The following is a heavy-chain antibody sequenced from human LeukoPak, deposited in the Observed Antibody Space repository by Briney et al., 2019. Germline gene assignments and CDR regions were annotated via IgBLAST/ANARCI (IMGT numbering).Heavy chain of an antibody. Sequence: GGSLRLSCAASGFTFSSYSMNWVRQAPGKGLEWGSYISSSSSTIYYADSGKGPFTLSRDHAKNSLYLQMNSLRAEDTAVYYCARDGQLEPYYFDYWGQGTLVTVSS. CDR3: ARDGQLEPYYFDY. J-gene: IGHJ4*02. CDR1: GFTFSSYS. D-gene: IGHD1-1*01. CDR2: ISSSSSTI. V-gene: IGHV3-48*04.